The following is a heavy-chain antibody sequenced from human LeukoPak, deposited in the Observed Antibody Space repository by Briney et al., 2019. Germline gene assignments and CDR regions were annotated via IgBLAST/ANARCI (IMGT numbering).Heavy chain of an antibody. Sequence: SSETLSLTCTVSGGSISSSSYYWGWIRQPPGKGLEWIGSIYYSGSTYYNPSLKSRVTISVDTSKNQFSLKLSSVTAADTAVYYCARQGRDFDWLLSYDIWGQGTMVTVSS. V-gene: IGHV4-39*01. D-gene: IGHD3-9*01. CDR1: GGSISSSSYY. J-gene: IGHJ3*02. CDR2: IYYSGST. CDR3: ARQGRDFDWLLSYDI.